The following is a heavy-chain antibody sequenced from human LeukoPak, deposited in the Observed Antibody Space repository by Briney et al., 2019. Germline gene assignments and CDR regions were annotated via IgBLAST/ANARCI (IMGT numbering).Heavy chain of an antibody. Sequence: GASVKVSCKASGYTFTGCYMHWVRQAPGQGLEWMGGINPNSGVTNYAQKFQGRVTMTRDKSISTAYMELSRLRSDDTAVYYCARGLPYVSPEKSPADYWGQGTLVTVSS. J-gene: IGHJ4*02. CDR2: INPNSGVT. D-gene: IGHD1-14*01. CDR3: ARGLPYVSPEKSPADY. CDR1: GYTFTGCY. V-gene: IGHV1-2*02.